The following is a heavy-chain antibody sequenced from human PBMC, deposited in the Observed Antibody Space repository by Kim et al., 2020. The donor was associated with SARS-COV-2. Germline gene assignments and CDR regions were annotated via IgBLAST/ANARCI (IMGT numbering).Heavy chain of an antibody. V-gene: IGHV5-51*01. D-gene: IGHD3-22*01. CDR2: IYPGDSDT. CDR3: ARHDAEYDSSGYYYPAQVFGFDP. CDR1: GYSFTSYW. Sequence: GESLKISCKGSGYSFTSYWIGWVRQMPGKGLEWMGIIYPGDSDTRYSPSFQGQVTISADKSISTAYLQWSSLKASDTAMYYCARHDAEYDSSGYYYPAQVFGFDPWGQGTLVTVSS. J-gene: IGHJ5*02.